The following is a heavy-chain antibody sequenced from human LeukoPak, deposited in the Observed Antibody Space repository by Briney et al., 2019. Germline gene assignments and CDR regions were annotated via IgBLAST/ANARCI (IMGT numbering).Heavy chain of an antibody. CDR1: GFTFSDYW. Sequence: GGSLRLSCAASGFTFSDYWMSWVRQAPGKGLELVASINQDGSDKYFADSLKGRFTVSRDNAESSLYLQLNSLRAEDAAVYYCAREGKRRLARDAFDIWGQGTMVTVSS. D-gene: IGHD1-1*01. J-gene: IGHJ3*02. V-gene: IGHV3-7*01. CDR2: INQDGSDK. CDR3: AREGKRRLARDAFDI.